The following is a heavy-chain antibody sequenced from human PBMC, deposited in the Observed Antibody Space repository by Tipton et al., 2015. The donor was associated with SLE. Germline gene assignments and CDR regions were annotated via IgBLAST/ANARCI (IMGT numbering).Heavy chain of an antibody. D-gene: IGHD2-2*01. CDR2: IYYSGTT. CDR1: GGSISSSSYF. CDR3: VVCSPSSCSYFDY. Sequence: TLSLTCTVSGGSISSSSYFWAWIRQPPGKGLEWIGTIYYSGTTYYNPSLKSRVTISIDTSQNQFSLKLSSVTAADTAEYYCVVCSPSSCSYFDYWGQGRLVTVSS. V-gene: IGHV4-39*07. J-gene: IGHJ4*02.